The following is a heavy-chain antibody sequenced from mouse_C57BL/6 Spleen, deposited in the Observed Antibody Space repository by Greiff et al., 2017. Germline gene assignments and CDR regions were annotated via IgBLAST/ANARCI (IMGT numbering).Heavy chain of an antibody. CDR3: TRCYGSSGYAMDY. D-gene: IGHD1-1*01. CDR2: IDPETGGT. J-gene: IGHJ4*01. V-gene: IGHV1-15*01. CDR1: GYTFTDYE. Sequence: LQQSGAELVRPGASVTLSCKASGYTFTDYEMHWVKQTPVHGLEWIGAIDPETGGTAYNQKFKGKAILTADKSSSTAYMELRSLTSEDSAVYYCTRCYGSSGYAMDYWGQGTSVTVSS.